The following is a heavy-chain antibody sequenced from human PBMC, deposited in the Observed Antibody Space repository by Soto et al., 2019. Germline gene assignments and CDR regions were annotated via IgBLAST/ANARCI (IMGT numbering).Heavy chain of an antibody. Sequence: PSQTLSLTCAISGDSVSSNSAAWNWIRQSPSRGLEWLGRTYYRSKWYNDYAVSVKSRITINPDTSKNQFSLQLNSVTPEDTAVYYCARGYSSSWYLTYVLDYWGQGTLVTVSS. V-gene: IGHV6-1*01. CDR3: ARGYSSSWYLTYVLDY. CDR1: GDSVSSNSAA. CDR2: TYYRSKWYN. J-gene: IGHJ4*02. D-gene: IGHD6-13*01.